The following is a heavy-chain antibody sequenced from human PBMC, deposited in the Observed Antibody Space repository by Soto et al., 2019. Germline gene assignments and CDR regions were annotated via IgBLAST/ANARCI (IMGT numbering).Heavy chain of an antibody. V-gene: IGHV4-34*01. Sequence: QVQLQQCGAGLLKPSETLSLTCAVYGWSFCGYYWSWIRQPPWNGLEWIGEINPSGSTNYHPPLKSRVTISVDTSKKQFPLKQSSVTAADTAVYYCARCQKVVPAAMMFYYYFYMYVWGKGTTVTVSS. CDR1: GWSFCGYY. CDR2: INPSGST. CDR3: ARCQKVVPAAMMFYYYFYMYV. J-gene: IGHJ6*03. D-gene: IGHD2-2*01.